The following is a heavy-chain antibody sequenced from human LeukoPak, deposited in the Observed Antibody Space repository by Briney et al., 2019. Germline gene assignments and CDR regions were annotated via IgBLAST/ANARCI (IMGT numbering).Heavy chain of an antibody. CDR1: GGSISSGGYY. D-gene: IGHD5-24*01. Sequence: SETLSLTRTVSGGSISSGGYYWSWIRQHPGKGLEWIGYIYYSGSTYYNPSLKSRVTISVDTSKNQFSLKLSSVTAADTAVYYCARESSNERDGYNLALDYWGQGTLVTVSS. V-gene: IGHV4-31*03. CDR3: ARESSNERDGYNLALDY. CDR2: IYYSGST. J-gene: IGHJ4*02.